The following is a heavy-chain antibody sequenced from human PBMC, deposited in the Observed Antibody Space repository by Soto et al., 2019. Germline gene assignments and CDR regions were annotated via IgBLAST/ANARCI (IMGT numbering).Heavy chain of an antibody. V-gene: IGHV3-21*01. Sequence: PGGSLRLSCAASGFTFSSYSMNWVRQAPGKGLEWVSSISSSSSYIYYADSVKGRFTISRDNAKNSLYLQMNSLRAEDTAVYYCARDLYCSGGSCYTPMTFDIWGQGTMVTVSS. D-gene: IGHD2-15*01. CDR3: ARDLYCSGGSCYTPMTFDI. J-gene: IGHJ3*02. CDR2: ISSSSSYI. CDR1: GFTFSSYS.